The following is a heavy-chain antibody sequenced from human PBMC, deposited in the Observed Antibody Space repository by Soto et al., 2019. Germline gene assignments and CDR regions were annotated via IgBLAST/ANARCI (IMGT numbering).Heavy chain of an antibody. CDR1: GGSVSSGSYY. V-gene: IGHV4-61*01. Sequence: QVQLQESGPGLVKPSETLSLTCTVSGGSVSSGSYYWSWIRQPPGKGLEWIGYIYYSGSTNYNPSLKSRVTISVDTSKNQFSLKLSSVTAAATAVYYCAREKGSSGYYSFDYCGQGTLVTVSS. CDR3: AREKGSSGYYSFDY. CDR2: IYYSGST. J-gene: IGHJ4*02. D-gene: IGHD3-22*01.